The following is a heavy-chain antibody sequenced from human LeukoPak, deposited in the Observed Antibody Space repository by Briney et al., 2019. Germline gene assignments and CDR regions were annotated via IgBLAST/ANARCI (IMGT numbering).Heavy chain of an antibody. CDR3: AKIYDSSGYSDAFDI. CDR2: IYYSGSS. Sequence: SETLSLTCTVSGGSISSYYWSWIRQPPGKGLEWIGYIYYSGSSNYNPSLKSRVTISVDTSKNQFSLKLSSVTAADTAVYYCAKIYDSSGYSDAFDIWGQVTMVTVSS. CDR1: GGSISSYY. V-gene: IGHV4-59*01. J-gene: IGHJ3*02. D-gene: IGHD3-22*01.